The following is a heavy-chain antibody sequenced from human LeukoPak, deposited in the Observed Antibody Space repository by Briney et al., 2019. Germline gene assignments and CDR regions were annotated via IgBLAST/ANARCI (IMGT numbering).Heavy chain of an antibody. CDR2: INPNSGGT. J-gene: IGHJ3*02. CDR1: GYTFTVYY. D-gene: IGHD3-22*01. Sequence: ASVKVSCKASGYTFTVYYMHWVRQAPGQGLEWMGWINPNSGGTNYAQKFQGRVTMTRDTSISTAYMELSRLRSDDTAVYYCARDQRVRDAFDIWGQGTMVTVSS. V-gene: IGHV1-2*02. CDR3: ARDQRVRDAFDI.